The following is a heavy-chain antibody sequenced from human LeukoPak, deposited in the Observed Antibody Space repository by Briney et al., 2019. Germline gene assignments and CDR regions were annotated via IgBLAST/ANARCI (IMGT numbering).Heavy chain of an antibody. J-gene: IGHJ3*02. D-gene: IGHD3-22*01. CDR3: ARDEGSSYYYDSSGFSDI. V-gene: IGHV1-18*01. Sequence: ASVKVSCKASGYTFTSYGISWVRQAPGQGLEWMGWISAYNGNTNYAQKLQGRVTMTTDTSTSTAYMELRSLRSDDTAVYYCARDEGSSYYYDSSGFSDIWGQGTMVTVSS. CDR1: GYTFTSYG. CDR2: ISAYNGNT.